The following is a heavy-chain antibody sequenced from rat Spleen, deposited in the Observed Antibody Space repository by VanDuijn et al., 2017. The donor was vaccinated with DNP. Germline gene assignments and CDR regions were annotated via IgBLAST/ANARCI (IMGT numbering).Heavy chain of an antibody. J-gene: IGHJ4*01. V-gene: IGHV5-46*01. CDR1: GFSLTKFG. CDR2: ISASGGST. CDR3: TRIGDLHNGGDGDALDA. D-gene: IGHD1-1*01. Sequence: VQLKESGPGLVQPSQTLSLTCTVSGFSLTKFGMAWVRQAPTQGLEWVASISASGGSTSYRDSVKGRFTISRDNAKSTLYLQMDSLRSEDTATYYCTRIGDLHNGGDGDALDAWGQGTSVTVSS.